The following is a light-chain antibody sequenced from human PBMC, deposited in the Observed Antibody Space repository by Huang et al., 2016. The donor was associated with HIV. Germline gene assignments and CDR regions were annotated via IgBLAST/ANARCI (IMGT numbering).Light chain of an antibody. CDR3: QQYNAWPSTWT. J-gene: IGKJ1*01. CDR1: QGITGN. V-gene: IGKV3-15*01. Sequence: EIVLTQSPGTLSLSPGETATLACRASQGITGNVAVYHQRLGQPPRLLIHGASTRAPNIPGRFSGSGCGTDFTLTITSLRSEDSAVYYCQQYNAWPSTWTFGQGTRMEIK. CDR2: GAS.